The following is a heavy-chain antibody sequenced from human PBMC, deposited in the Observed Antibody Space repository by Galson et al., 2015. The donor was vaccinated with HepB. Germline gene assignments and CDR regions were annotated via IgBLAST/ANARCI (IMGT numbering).Heavy chain of an antibody. CDR1: GYTFTDYN. V-gene: IGHV1-2*02. Sequence: SVKVSCKASGYTFTDYNIHWVRQAPGQGLEWMGWINPKSGGTNYAQNFQGRVTMTRDTSISTAYMELGSLTSDDTAMYLCASSENYYDGNGVRYFDLWGRGTLVTVSS. CDR3: ASSENYYDGNGVRYFDL. D-gene: IGHD3-22*01. CDR2: INPKSGGT. J-gene: IGHJ2*01.